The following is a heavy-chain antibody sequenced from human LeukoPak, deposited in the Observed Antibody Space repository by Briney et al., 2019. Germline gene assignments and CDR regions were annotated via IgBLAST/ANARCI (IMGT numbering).Heavy chain of an antibody. CDR1: GFTFSSYA. D-gene: IGHD3-3*01. CDR2: ISSNGGST. J-gene: IGHJ6*03. Sequence: PGGSLRLSCAASGFTFSSYAMHWVRQAPGKGLEYVSAISSNGGSTYYANSVKGRFTISRDNSKNTLYLQMGSLRAEDMAVYYCARGQYDFWSGYYKTYYYYMDVWGKGTTVTVSS. V-gene: IGHV3-64*01. CDR3: ARGQYDFWSGYYKTYYYYMDV.